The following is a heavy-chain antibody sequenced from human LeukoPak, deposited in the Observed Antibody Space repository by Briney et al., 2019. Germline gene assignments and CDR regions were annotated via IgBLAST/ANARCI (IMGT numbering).Heavy chain of an antibody. CDR2: INQSGNT. Sequence: PSETLSLTCVVSGGPFSGYYWSWIRQSPGKGLEWIGEINQSGNTNYNPSLKSRVAISIDTSKNQFSLKVTSVTAGDTAVYYCARARGWTSGDDYYYGMDVWGQGTTGTVSS. V-gene: IGHV4-34*01. CDR3: ARARGWTSGDDYYYGMDV. D-gene: IGHD4-17*01. J-gene: IGHJ6*02. CDR1: GGPFSGYY.